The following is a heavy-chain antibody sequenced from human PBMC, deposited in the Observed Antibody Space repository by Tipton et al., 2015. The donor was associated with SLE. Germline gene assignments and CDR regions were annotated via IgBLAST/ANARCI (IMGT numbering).Heavy chain of an antibody. CDR3: ARLEVQEMGYYYYYMDV. CDR1: GGSISTYY. Sequence: TLSLTCTVSGGSISTYYWSWIRQPPGKGLEWLGEIDQSGSTNYNPSLNSRITMSIDTSKDQFSLRLTSVTAADTAIYYCARLEVQEMGYYYYYMDVWGKGTTVTVSS. CDR2: IDQSGST. D-gene: IGHD5-24*01. J-gene: IGHJ6*03. V-gene: IGHV4-59*07.